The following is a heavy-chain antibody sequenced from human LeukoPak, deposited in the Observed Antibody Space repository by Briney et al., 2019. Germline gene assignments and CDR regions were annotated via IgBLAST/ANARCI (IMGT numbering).Heavy chain of an antibody. V-gene: IGHV3-7*01. D-gene: IGHD1-14*01. CDR3: AREVWGPEY. J-gene: IGHJ4*02. CDR2: IKQDGSDK. CDR1: GVTFSNFG. Sequence: PGGSLRLSCAASGVTFSNFGMHWVRQAPGKGLEWVGNIKQDGSDKNYMDSVKGRFTISRDNTKNSVYLQMSSLRAEDTAVYYCAREVWGPEYWGQGTLVTVSS.